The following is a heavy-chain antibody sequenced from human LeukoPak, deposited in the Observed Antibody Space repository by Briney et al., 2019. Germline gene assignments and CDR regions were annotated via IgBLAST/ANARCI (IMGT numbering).Heavy chain of an antibody. D-gene: IGHD5-12*01. CDR2: INQDGSQT. J-gene: IGHJ4*02. Sequence: GGSLRLSCTASGFAFSDYWMSWVRQAPGKGLEWLANINQDGSQTSYVDSVRGRFTVSRDNPENSLYQQMNSLRADDTAVYYCARDSSPRYSGYDWVFWGRGTLVTVSS. CDR1: GFAFSDYW. CDR3: ARDSSPRYSGYDWVF. V-gene: IGHV3-7*01.